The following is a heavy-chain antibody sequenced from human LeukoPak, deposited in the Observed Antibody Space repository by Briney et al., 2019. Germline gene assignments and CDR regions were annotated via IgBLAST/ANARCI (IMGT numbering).Heavy chain of an antibody. V-gene: IGHV4-30-4*08. CDR2: IYYSGST. D-gene: IGHD3-22*01. CDR1: GGSISSGDYY. J-gene: IGHJ4*02. CDR3: ARDIGTMTRGFDY. Sequence: SETLSLTCTVSGGSISSGDYYSSWIRQPPGKGLEWIGYIYYSGSTYYNPSLKSRVTISVDTSKNQFSLKLSSVTAADTAVYYCARDIGTMTRGFDYWGQGTLVTVSS.